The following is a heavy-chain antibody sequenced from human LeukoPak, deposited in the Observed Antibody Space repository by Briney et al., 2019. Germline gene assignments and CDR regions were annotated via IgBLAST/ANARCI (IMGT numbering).Heavy chain of an antibody. CDR3: ARSADY. CDR1: GGSISSYY. Sequence: SETLSLTCTVSGGSISSYYWSWIRQPAGKGLEWIGRIHTSGNTDYNPSLKSRVTMSVDTSKNQFSLKVRSVTVADTAVYYCARSADYWGQGTLVTVSS. V-gene: IGHV4-4*07. J-gene: IGHJ4*02. CDR2: IHTSGNT.